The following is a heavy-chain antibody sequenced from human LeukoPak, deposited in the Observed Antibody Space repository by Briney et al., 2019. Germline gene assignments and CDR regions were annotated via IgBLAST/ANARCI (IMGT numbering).Heavy chain of an antibody. V-gene: IGHV3-30*04. CDR3: AREVVGHVDTAMVLDY. CDR1: GFTFSSYA. J-gene: IGHJ4*02. D-gene: IGHD5-18*01. CDR2: ISYDGSNK. Sequence: PGGSLRLSCAASGFTFSSYAMHWVRQAPGKGLEWVAVISYDGSNKNYADSAKGRFTISIDNSKTTLYLQMNSERAKDKAIYYFAREVVGHVDTAMVLDYWGQGTLVTVSS.